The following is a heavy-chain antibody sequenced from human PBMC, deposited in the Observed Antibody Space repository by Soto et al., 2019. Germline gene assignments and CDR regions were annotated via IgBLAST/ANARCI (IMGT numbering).Heavy chain of an antibody. CDR2: IMPVFRTP. J-gene: IGHJ6*02. V-gene: IGHV1-69*12. Sequence: QVQLEQSGAEVKKPGSSVKVSCKASGGTFRTAAISWVRQAPGQGLEWMGGIMPVFRTPDYAQKFQGRVTSTADESTNTAYRELIGLRSDDTAVYYCARDNDRPQLGGNYYYILDVWGQGTTITVSS. D-gene: IGHD2-8*01. CDR1: GGTFRTAA. CDR3: ARDNDRPQLGGNYYYILDV.